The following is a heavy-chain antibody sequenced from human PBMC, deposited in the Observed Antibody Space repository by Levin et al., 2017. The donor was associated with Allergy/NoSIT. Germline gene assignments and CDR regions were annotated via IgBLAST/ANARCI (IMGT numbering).Heavy chain of an antibody. CDR3: ARQCYDILTGYYNFDY. D-gene: IGHD3-9*01. J-gene: IGHJ4*02. V-gene: IGHV4-39*01. Sequence: TLSLTCTVSGGSISSSISYWGWIRQAPGKGLEWIGSIYNSGSTYYNPSLKSRVTTSVDTSKNQFSLKLSSVTAAATAVYYCARQCYDILTGYYNFDYWGQGTLVTVSS. CDR1: GGSISSSISY. CDR2: IYNSGST.